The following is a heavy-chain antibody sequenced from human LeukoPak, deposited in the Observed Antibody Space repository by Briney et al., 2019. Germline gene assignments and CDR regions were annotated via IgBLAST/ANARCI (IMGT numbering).Heavy chain of an antibody. CDR2: INPNSGGT. CDR1: GYTFTGYG. J-gene: IGHJ4*02. D-gene: IGHD4/OR15-4a*01. V-gene: IGHV1-2*02. CDR3: ARPLLWWPQVGYFDY. Sequence: ASVKVSCKASGYTFTGYGISWVRQAPGQGLEWMGWINPNSGGTNYAQKFQGRVTMTRDTSISTAYMELSRLRSDDTAVYYCARPLLWWPQVGYFDYWGQGTLVTVSS.